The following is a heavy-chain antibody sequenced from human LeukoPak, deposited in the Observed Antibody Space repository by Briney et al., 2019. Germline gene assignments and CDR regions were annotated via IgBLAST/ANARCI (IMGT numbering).Heavy chain of an antibody. CDR1: GYTFTSYD. D-gene: IGHD5-12*01. Sequence: ASVNVSCTASGYTFTSYDINWVRQAPGQGLEWMGWMNTNSGSTVYAQKFQGRVTITRNTSISTAYMELSGLRSEDTAVYYCARGRSTGYPYYFEYWGQGTLVTVSS. J-gene: IGHJ4*02. CDR3: ARGRSTGYPYYFEY. CDR2: MNTNSGST. V-gene: IGHV1-8*03.